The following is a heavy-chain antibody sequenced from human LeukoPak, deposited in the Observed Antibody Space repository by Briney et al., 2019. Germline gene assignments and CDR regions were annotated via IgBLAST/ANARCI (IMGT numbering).Heavy chain of an antibody. J-gene: IGHJ4*02. CDR2: INPNSGGT. CDR1: GYTFTGYY. D-gene: IGHD5-12*01. CDR3: AAETSGNIVATANFDY. V-gene: IGHV1-2*02. Sequence: ASVKVSCKASGYTFTGYYMHWVRQAPGQGLEWMGWINPNSGGTNYAQKFQGRVTMTRDTSISTAYMELSRLRSDDTAVYYCAAETSGNIVATANFDYWGQGTLVTVSS.